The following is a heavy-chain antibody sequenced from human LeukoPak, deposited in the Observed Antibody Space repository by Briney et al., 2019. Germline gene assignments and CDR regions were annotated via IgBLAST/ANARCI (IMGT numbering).Heavy chain of an antibody. V-gene: IGHV3-53*01. D-gene: IGHD6-13*01. J-gene: IGHJ4*02. Sequence: GGSLRLSCAASGFTVGYNYMTWVRQAPGKGLEWVSAIYDGGGTYYADSVKGRFTMSRDNSKNTLYLQMNSLRADDTAVYYCARGYSSPTGGQGILVTVSS. CDR1: GFTVGYNY. CDR3: ARGYSSPT. CDR2: IYDGGGT.